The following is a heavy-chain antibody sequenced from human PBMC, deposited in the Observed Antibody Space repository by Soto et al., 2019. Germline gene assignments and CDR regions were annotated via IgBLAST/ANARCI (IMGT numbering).Heavy chain of an antibody. CDR3: ARDTGERYSGYDGAYYYYYMDV. D-gene: IGHD5-12*01. Sequence: QVQLVQSGAEVKKPGSSVKVSCKASGGTFSSYTISWVRQAPGQGLEWMGRIIPILGIANYAQKFQGRVTITADKSTSTAYMELSSLRSEDTAVYYCARDTGERYSGYDGAYYYYYMDVWGKGTTVTVSS. CDR2: IIPILGIA. CDR1: GGTFSSYT. J-gene: IGHJ6*03. V-gene: IGHV1-69*08.